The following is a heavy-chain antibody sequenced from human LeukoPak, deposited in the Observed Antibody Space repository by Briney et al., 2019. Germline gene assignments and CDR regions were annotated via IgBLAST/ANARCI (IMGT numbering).Heavy chain of an antibody. CDR3: ARAPYSGYDHGRFDP. J-gene: IGHJ5*02. CDR2: INHSGST. D-gene: IGHD5-12*01. CDR1: GGSFSGYY. V-gene: IGHV4-34*01. Sequence: SETLSLTCAVYGGSFSGYYWSWIRQPPGKGLEWIGEINHSGSTNYNPSLKSRVTISVDTSKNQFSPKLSSVTAADTAVYYCARAPYSGYDHGRFDPWGQGTLVTVSS.